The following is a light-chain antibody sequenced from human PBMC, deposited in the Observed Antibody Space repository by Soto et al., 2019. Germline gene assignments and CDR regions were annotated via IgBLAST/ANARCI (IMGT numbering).Light chain of an antibody. CDR1: QSVSSN. Sequence: EIVMTQSPPTLSVSPGERATLACRASQSVSSNLAWYQQRPGQAPRLLIYGASTRATGIPARFSGSGSGTDFTLTISRLEPEDFAVYYCHQYDSWTFGQGTKVDIK. CDR3: HQYDSWT. J-gene: IGKJ1*01. V-gene: IGKV3D-15*01. CDR2: GAS.